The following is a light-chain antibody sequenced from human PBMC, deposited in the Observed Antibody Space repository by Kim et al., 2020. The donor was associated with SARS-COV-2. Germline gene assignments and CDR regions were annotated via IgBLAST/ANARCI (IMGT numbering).Light chain of an antibody. V-gene: IGKV3-20*01. CDR3: QQYGSSPYT. CDR1: QSVSNNY. CDR2: GAS. J-gene: IGKJ2*01. Sequence: LSPAGQATPSCRASQSVSNNYLAWYQQKPGQAPRLLIYGASSRATGIPDRFSGSGSGTDFILTISRLEPEDFAVYYCQQYGSSPYTFGQGTKLEI.